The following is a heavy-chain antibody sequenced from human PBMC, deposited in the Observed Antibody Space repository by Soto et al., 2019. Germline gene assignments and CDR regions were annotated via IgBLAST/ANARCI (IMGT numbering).Heavy chain of an antibody. J-gene: IGHJ6*02. CDR1: GFTFRSYA. CDR3: ANGNDGVNYYYGMDV. D-gene: IGHD3-10*01. V-gene: IGHV3-30*18. Sequence: ESGGGEVQPGRSLRLSCAASGFTFRSYAMHWVRQAPGKGLEWVAVISHDGSEKHYVDSVKGRFTISRDNSKNTLYLQMNSLRGEATALYYCANGNDGVNYYYGMDVWGQGTTVTVTS. CDR2: ISHDGSEK.